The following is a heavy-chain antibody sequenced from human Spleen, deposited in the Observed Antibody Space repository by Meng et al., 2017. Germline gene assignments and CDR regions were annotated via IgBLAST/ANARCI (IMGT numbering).Heavy chain of an antibody. CDR3: ARESVVVSHNLAQFDY. CDR2: IYHSGST. V-gene: IGHV4-4*02. D-gene: IGHD3-22*01. J-gene: IGHJ4*02. Sequence: PRWSGRRRVKPSGTLALTCAVSGRSISSSNWWSWIRQPPGKGLEWIGEIYHSGSTNYNPSLKSRVTISVDKSKNQFSLKLSSVTAADTAVYYCARESVVVSHNLAQFDYWGQGTLVTVSS. CDR1: GRSISSSNW.